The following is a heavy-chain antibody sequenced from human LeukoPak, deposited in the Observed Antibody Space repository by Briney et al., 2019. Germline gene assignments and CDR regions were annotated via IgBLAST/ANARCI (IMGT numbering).Heavy chain of an antibody. V-gene: IGHV1-18*01. CDR1: RYTFTSYG. D-gene: IGHD2-15*01. Sequence: ASVKVSCKASRYTFTSYGISWVGQAPGQGLEWMGWISAYNGNTNYAQKLQGRVTMTTDTSTSTAYMELRSLKSDDTAVYYCARVVWSGPIGYCSGGSCPTYDYWGQGTLVTVSS. CDR3: ARVVWSGPIGYCSGGSCPTYDY. J-gene: IGHJ4*02. CDR2: ISAYNGNT.